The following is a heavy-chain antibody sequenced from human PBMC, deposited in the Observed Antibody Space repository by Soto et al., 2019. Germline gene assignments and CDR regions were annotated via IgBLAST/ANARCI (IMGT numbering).Heavy chain of an antibody. V-gene: IGHV4-30-4*01. CDR3: ARDARYGDYDLDY. CDR1: GGSISSGDYY. J-gene: IGHJ4*02. D-gene: IGHD4-17*01. Sequence: QVQLQESGPGLVKPSQTLSLTCTVSGGSISSGDYYWSWIRQPPGKGLEWIGYIYYSGSTYYNPSLKSRVXXSXDXXKNQFSLKLSSVTAADTAVYYCARDARYGDYDLDYWGQGTLVTVSS. CDR2: IYYSGST.